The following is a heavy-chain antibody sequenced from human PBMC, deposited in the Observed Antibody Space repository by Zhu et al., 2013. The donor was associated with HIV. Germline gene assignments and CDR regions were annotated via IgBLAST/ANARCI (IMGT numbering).Heavy chain of an antibody. V-gene: IGHV4-39*07. D-gene: IGHD3-16*02. Sequence: QVQLQESGPGLVKPSETLSLTCTVSGGSISSSSYYWGWIRQPPGKGLEWIGSIYYSGSTYYNPSLKSRVTISVDTSKNQFSLKLSSVTAADTAVYYCARVRNGYLAEWYFDLWGLAPWSTVSS. CDR1: GGSISSSSYY. J-gene: IGHJ2*01. CDR2: IYYSGST. CDR3: ARVRNGYLAEWYFDL.